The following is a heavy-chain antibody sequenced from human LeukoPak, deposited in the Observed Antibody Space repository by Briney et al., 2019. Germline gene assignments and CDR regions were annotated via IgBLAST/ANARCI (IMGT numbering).Heavy chain of an antibody. CDR2: IYYSGSST. CDR3: ARTSRHFYGSGTNLTPWPAGMDV. J-gene: IGHJ6*02. D-gene: IGHD3-10*01. Sequence: SETLSLTCTVSGGSMSGFFWTWIRQPPGRELEWIGSIYYSGSSTKYNPSLKSRVTISVDTSKSQFSLNLNSATAADTAVYYCARTSRHFYGSGTNLTPWPAGMDVWGQGTTVTVSS. V-gene: IGHV4-59*01. CDR1: GGSMSGFF.